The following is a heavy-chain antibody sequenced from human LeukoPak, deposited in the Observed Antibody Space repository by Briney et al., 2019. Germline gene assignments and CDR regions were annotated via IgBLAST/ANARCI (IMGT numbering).Heavy chain of an antibody. V-gene: IGHV3-74*01. CDR2: IKKDGTST. D-gene: IGHD2-15*01. CDR3: AKSVVVITFRFDD. J-gene: IGHJ4*02. Sequence: PGGSLRLSCAGSGFTFSSYWIHWVRQAPGKGLVWLSRIKKDGTSTSYADSVQGRFTISRDNSKNMVYLQMNSLRADDTAVYYCAKSVVVITFRFDDWGQGALVTVSS. CDR1: GFTFSSYW.